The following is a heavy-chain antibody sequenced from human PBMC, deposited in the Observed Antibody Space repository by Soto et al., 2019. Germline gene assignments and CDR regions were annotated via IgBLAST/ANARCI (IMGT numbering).Heavy chain of an antibody. Sequence: ASVKVSCKASGYTFTGYYMHWVRQAPGQGLEWMGWINPNSGGTNYAQKFQGWVTMTRDTSISTAYMELSRLRSDDTAVYYCARAKGDSGSYNWFDPWGQGTLVTVSS. CDR1: GYTFTGYY. V-gene: IGHV1-2*04. CDR3: ARAKGDSGSYNWFDP. CDR2: INPNSGGT. J-gene: IGHJ5*02. D-gene: IGHD1-26*01.